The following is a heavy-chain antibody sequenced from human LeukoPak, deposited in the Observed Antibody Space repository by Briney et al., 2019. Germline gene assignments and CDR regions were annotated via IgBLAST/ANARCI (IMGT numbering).Heavy chain of an antibody. D-gene: IGHD6-19*01. Sequence: GGSLRLSCAASGFTFSGYDMHWVRQGPGKGLEWVSAISIGGDTYYPGSVKGRFTISRENARNSFYLQMNSLRAGDTAIYYCARAHVGWGLAFDIWGQGTVVIVSS. V-gene: IGHV3-13*01. CDR3: ARAHVGWGLAFDI. J-gene: IGHJ3*02. CDR2: ISIGGDT. CDR1: GFTFSGYD.